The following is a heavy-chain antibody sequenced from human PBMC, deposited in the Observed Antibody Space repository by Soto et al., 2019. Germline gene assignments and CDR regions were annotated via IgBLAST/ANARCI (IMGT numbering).Heavy chain of an antibody. V-gene: IGHV4-30-4*01. CDR2: IYYSGST. CDR3: ARVGNQDAFDI. Sequence: QVQLQESGPGLVKPSQTLSLTCTVSGGSISSGDYYWSWIRQPPGKGLEWIGYIYYSGSTYYNPSLKGRVTMSVDTAKNQFSLKLSSVTAADTAVYYWARVGNQDAFDIWGQGTMVTVSS. CDR1: GGSISSGDYY. J-gene: IGHJ3*02.